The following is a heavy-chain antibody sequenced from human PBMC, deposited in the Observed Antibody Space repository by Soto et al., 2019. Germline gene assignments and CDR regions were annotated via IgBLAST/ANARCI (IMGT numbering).Heavy chain of an antibody. J-gene: IGHJ6*02. D-gene: IGHD3-22*01. Sequence: QVQLVQSGAEVKKPGASVKFSCKSSGYTFTGYYMHWVRQAPGQGLEWMGWINPNSGGTNYAQKVQGWVTMTRDTSISTAYMELSRLRSDDTAVYYCARGGGYYDSSGYVTRSGGMDVWGQGTTVTVSS. V-gene: IGHV1-2*04. CDR1: GYTFTGYY. CDR3: ARGGGYYDSSGYVTRSGGMDV. CDR2: INPNSGGT.